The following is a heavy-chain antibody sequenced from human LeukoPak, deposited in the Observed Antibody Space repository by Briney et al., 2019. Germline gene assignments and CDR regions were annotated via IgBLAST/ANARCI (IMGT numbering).Heavy chain of an antibody. Sequence: PGGSLRLSCAASGFTFSNYAMTWVRQAPGKGLEWVSFVSVSGGSTYYADSVKGRFTISRDTSTNTVYMLMNNLRADDTAVYYCAKDRYFDWSAGLDPWGQGILVTVSS. CDR2: VSVSGGST. CDR3: AKDRYFDWSAGLDP. V-gene: IGHV3-23*01. D-gene: IGHD3-9*01. CDR1: GFTFSNYA. J-gene: IGHJ5*02.